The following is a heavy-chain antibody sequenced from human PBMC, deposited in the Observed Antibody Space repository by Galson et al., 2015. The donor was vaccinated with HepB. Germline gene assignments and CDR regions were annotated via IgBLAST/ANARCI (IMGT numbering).Heavy chain of an antibody. J-gene: IGHJ4*02. Sequence: SLRLSCAGSGFTLSSYGMHWVRQAPGKGLEWVAVIWYDGSNKNYADSVKGRFTISRDNSKNTLYLQMNSLRAEDTAVYYCASSRRSWYHHFDYWGQGTLVTVSS. CDR1: GFTLSSYG. CDR3: ASSRRSWYHHFDY. V-gene: IGHV3-33*08. CDR2: IWYDGSNK. D-gene: IGHD6-13*01.